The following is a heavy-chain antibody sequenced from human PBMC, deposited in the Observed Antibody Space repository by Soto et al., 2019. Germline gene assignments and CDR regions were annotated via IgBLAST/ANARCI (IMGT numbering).Heavy chain of an antibody. CDR3: ATDRTIFGVAYIFDY. D-gene: IGHD3-3*01. J-gene: IGHJ4*02. CDR1: GYTLTELS. V-gene: IGHV1-24*01. Sequence: ASLKVSCKVSGYTLTELSMHWVRQAPGKVLEWMGGFDPEDGETIYAQKFQGRVTMTEDTSTDTAYMELSSLRSEDTAVYYCATDRTIFGVAYIFDYWGQGTLVTVSS. CDR2: FDPEDGET.